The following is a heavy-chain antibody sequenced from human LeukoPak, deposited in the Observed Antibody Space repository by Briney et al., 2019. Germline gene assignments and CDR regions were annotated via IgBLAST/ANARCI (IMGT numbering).Heavy chain of an antibody. J-gene: IGHJ4*02. Sequence: SGRALVRPTQTLTLTCTFSGFYIRTSGIRVSWIRQPPGKALQWLARIDWADDKFYSTSLKTRLTISKDTSKNQVVLTMTNMDPVDTATYYCARMGVATFDYWGQGTLVTVSS. CDR3: ARMGVATFDY. V-gene: IGHV2-70*04. CDR1: GFYIRTSGIR. D-gene: IGHD1-1*01. CDR2: IDWADDK.